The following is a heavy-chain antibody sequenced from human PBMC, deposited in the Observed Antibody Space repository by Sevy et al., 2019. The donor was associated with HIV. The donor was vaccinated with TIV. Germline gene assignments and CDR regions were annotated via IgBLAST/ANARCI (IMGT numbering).Heavy chain of an antibody. J-gene: IGHJ6*02. CDR1: GFTFSSAW. D-gene: IGHD5-12*01. Sequence: GGSLRLSCTASGFTFSSAWMSWVRQAPGKGLEWVGRIKSEFDGGAIDYAAPVKGRFTISREDSKNTVYLKMNSLKTEDTAFYYCITDPAYRGYDEEVINYYFYGMDVWGQGTTVTVSS. CDR3: ITDPAYRGYDEEVINYYFYGMDV. CDR2: IKSEFDGGAI. V-gene: IGHV3-15*01.